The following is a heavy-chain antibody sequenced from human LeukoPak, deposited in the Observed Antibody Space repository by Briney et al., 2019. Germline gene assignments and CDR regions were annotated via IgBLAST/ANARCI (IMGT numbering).Heavy chain of an antibody. CDR3: ARGTLWSIPYHYYYYMDV. V-gene: IGHV1-46*01. D-gene: IGHD3-10*01. J-gene: IGHJ6*03. Sequence: ASVKVSCKASGYTFTSYGISWVRQAPGQGLEWMGIINPSGGSTSYAQKFQGRVTMTRDMSTSTVYMELSSLRSEDTAVYYCARGTLWSIPYHYYYYMDVWGKGTTVTVSS. CDR2: INPSGGST. CDR1: GYTFTSYG.